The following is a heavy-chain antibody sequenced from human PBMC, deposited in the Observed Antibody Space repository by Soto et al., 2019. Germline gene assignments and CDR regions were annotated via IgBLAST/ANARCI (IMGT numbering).Heavy chain of an antibody. D-gene: IGHD1-26*01. CDR2: ISYDGSNK. Sequence: QVQLVESGGGVVQPGRSLRLSCAASGFTFSSYAMHWVRQAPGKGLEWVAVISYDGSNKYYADSVKGRFTISRDNSKNALYLQMNSLRAEDTAVYYCAGGGRWELLQWYFDLWGRGTLVTVSS. V-gene: IGHV3-30-3*01. CDR3: AGGGRWELLQWYFDL. J-gene: IGHJ2*01. CDR1: GFTFSSYA.